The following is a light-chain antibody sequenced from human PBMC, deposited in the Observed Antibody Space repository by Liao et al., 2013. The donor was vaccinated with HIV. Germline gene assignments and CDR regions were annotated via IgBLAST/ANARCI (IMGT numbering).Light chain of an antibody. CDR3: QSADSSGTCPV. J-gene: IGLJ3*02. CDR2: KDS. V-gene: IGLV3-25*03. Sequence: SYELTQPPSVSVSTGQTARITCSGDALPKQYAYWYQQKPGQAPVLLIYKDSERPSGIPERFSGSSSGTTVTLTISGVQAEDEADYYCQSADSSGTCPVFGGGTKLTVL. CDR1: ALPKQY.